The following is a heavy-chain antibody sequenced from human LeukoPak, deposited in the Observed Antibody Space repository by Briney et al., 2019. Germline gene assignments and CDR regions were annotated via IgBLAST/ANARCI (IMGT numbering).Heavy chain of an antibody. CDR1: GFTFSSYA. D-gene: IGHD3-3*01. V-gene: IGHV3-23*01. Sequence: GGSLRLSCAASGFTFSSYAMSWVRPAPGKGLEWVSAISGSGGGTFYADSVKGRFPISRDHSKNTLFLQMKSLRAQDPAVYFCAKGQGGDFWSCSAYFDWGEGCLVTVSS. CDR2: ISGSGGGT. J-gene: IGHJ4*02. CDR3: AKGQGGDFWSCSAYFD.